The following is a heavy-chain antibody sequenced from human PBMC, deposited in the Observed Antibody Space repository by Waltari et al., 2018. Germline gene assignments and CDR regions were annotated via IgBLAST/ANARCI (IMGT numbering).Heavy chain of an antibody. V-gene: IGHV4-34*01. CDR2: INHSGRT. CDR3: AGYWGTAAGFDY. J-gene: IGHJ4*02. Sequence: QVQLQQWGAGLLKPSETLSLTCAVYGGSFSGYYWSWIRQPPGKGLEWIGEINHSGRTNSNPSLKSRVTISVDTSKNQFSLKLSSVTAADTAVYYCAGYWGTAAGFDYWGQGTLVTVSS. CDR1: GGSFSGYY. D-gene: IGHD6-13*01.